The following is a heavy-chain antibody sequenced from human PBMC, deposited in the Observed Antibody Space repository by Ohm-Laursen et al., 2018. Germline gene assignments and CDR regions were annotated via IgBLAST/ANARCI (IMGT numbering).Heavy chain of an antibody. CDR1: GYTLTELS. Sequence: GASVKVSCNVSGYTLTELSMHWVRQAPGKGLEWIRGFDPEDGETIYAQKFQGRVTMTEDTSTDTAYMELSSLRSEDTAVYYCASPTPYYYYGMDVWGQGTTVTVSS. D-gene: IGHD4-11*01. J-gene: IGHJ6*02. CDR2: FDPEDGET. CDR3: ASPTPYYYYGMDV. V-gene: IGHV1-24*01.